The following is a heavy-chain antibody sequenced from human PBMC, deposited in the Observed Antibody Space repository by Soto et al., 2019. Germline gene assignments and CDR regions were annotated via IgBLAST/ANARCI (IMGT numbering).Heavy chain of an antibody. CDR3: ARSRIAAAGGALDY. CDR2: IYYSGST. D-gene: IGHD6-13*01. CDR1: GGSISSSSYY. V-gene: IGHV4-39*01. J-gene: IGHJ4*02. Sequence: SETLSLTCTVSGGSISSSSYYWGWIRQPPGKGLEWIGSIYYSGSTYYNPSLKSRVTISVDTSKNQFSLKLSSVTAADTAVYYCARSRIAAAGGALDYWGQGTLVTVSS.